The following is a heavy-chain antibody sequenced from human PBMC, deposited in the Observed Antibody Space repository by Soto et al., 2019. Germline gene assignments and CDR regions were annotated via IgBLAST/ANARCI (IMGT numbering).Heavy chain of an antibody. V-gene: IGHV4-59*01. CDR3: ARSGYSYGTGYYFDY. CDR2: VYYTGST. D-gene: IGHD5-18*01. CDR1: GGSISNYY. Sequence: QVQLQESGPGLVKPSETLSLTCTVSGGSISNYYWSWIRQPPGKGLEWIGYVYYTGSTNYNPSLKSRVTISLETSKIQFSLKLSSVTAADTAMYYCARSGYSYGTGYYFDYWGQGTLVTVSS. J-gene: IGHJ4*02.